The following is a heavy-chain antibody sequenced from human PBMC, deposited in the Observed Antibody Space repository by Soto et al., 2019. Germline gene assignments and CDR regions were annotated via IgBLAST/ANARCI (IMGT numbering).Heavy chain of an antibody. CDR1: GFTFSRYA. CDR2: ISGSGGST. J-gene: IGHJ4*02. CDR3: AKARAQYYDFWSGYPVDY. V-gene: IGHV3-23*01. Sequence: PGGSLRLSCAASGFTFSRYAMSWVRQAPGKGLEWVSAISGSGGSTYYADSVKGRFTISRDNSKNTLYLQMNSLRAEDTAVYYCAKARAQYYDFWSGYPVDYWGQGT. D-gene: IGHD3-3*01.